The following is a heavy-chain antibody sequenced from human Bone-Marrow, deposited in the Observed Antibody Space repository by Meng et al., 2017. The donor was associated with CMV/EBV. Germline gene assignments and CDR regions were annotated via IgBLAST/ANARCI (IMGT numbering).Heavy chain of an antibody. D-gene: IGHD2-21*01. CDR2: ISSSSSYI. Sequence: GGSLRLSCAGFGFTFSSYSMNWVRQAPGKGLEWVSSISSSSSYIYYADSVKGRFTISRDNAKNSVYLQMNSLRAEDTAVYYCASYCGGDCYSARDYYYGMDVWGQGTTVTVSS. V-gene: IGHV3-21*01. J-gene: IGHJ6*02. CDR3: ASYCGGDCYSARDYYYGMDV. CDR1: GFTFSSYS.